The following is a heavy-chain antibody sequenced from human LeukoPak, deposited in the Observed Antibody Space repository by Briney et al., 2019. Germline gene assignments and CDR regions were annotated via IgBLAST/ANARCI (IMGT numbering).Heavy chain of an antibody. CDR2: INHSGST. CDR1: GGSFSGYY. CDR3: ATHYCSGGSCYYYFDY. D-gene: IGHD2-15*01. Sequence: PSETLSLTCAVYGGSFSGYYWSWIRQPPGKGLEWIGEINHSGSTNYNPSLKSRVTISVDTSKNQFSPKLSSVTAADTAVYYCATHYCSGGSCYYYFDYWGQGTLVTVSS. V-gene: IGHV4-34*01. J-gene: IGHJ4*02.